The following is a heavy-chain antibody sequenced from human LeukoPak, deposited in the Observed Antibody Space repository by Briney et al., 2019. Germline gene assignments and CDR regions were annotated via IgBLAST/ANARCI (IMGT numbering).Heavy chain of an antibody. CDR2: INPSGGST. Sequence: ASVKVSCKASGYTFTSYYMHWVRQAPGQGLEWMGIINPSGGSTSYAQKFQGRVTMTRDTSTGTVYMELSSLRSEDTAVYYCARDRVVPAAVYYGMDVWGQGTTVTVSS. V-gene: IGHV1-46*01. J-gene: IGHJ6*02. CDR1: GYTFTSYY. D-gene: IGHD2-2*01. CDR3: ARDRVVPAAVYYGMDV.